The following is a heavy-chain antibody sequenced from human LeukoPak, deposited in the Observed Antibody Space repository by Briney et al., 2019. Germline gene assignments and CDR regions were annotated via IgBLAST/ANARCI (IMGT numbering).Heavy chain of an antibody. CDR1: EFTFSSYA. Sequence: PGGSLRLSCAASEFTFSSYAMHWVRQAPGRGLEWVAVTSLDGSNKLYTDTVRGRFIISRDNSKNTVYLQMDSLRAEDTAVYYCARDLTLGKPDYFDHWGQGTLVTVSS. CDR2: TSLDGSNK. CDR3: ARDLTLGKPDYFDH. D-gene: IGHD7-27*01. V-gene: IGHV3-30-3*01. J-gene: IGHJ4*02.